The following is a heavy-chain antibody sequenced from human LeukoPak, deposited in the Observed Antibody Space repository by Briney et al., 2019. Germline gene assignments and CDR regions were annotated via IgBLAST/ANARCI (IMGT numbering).Heavy chain of an antibody. D-gene: IGHD3-22*01. CDR1: GFTFSSYS. CDR2: ISSRSATI. J-gene: IGHJ4*02. CDR3: ARVLHKRNYDSTTYYGY. V-gene: IGHV3-48*01. Sequence: GGSLRLSCAASGFTFSSYSMNWVRQAPGKGLEWVSYISSRSATIYYADSVKGRFTISRDNAKNSLYLQMNSLRAEDTAVYYCARVLHKRNYDSTTYYGYWGQGTLVTVSS.